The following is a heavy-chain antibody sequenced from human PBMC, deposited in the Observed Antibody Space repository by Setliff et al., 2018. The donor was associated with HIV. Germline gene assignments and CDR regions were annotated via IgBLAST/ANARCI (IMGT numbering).Heavy chain of an antibody. CDR2: IDWDDDK. Sequence: SGPTLVNPTQTLTLTCTFSGFSLSTSGMCVSWIRQPPGKALEWLARIDWDDDKYYSTSLKTRLTISKDASKNQVVLKMTNMDPVDTATYYCVRMISYSPYFDYWGQGTLVTVSS. CDR1: GFSLSTSGMC. D-gene: IGHD1-26*01. V-gene: IGHV2-70*11. CDR3: VRMISYSPYFDY. J-gene: IGHJ4*02.